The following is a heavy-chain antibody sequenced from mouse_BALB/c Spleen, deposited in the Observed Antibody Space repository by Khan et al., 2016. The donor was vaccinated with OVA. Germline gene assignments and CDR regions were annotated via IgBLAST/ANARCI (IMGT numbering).Heavy chain of an antibody. D-gene: IGHD2-14*01. CDR3: ARRTTGYTMDS. V-gene: IGHV1-4*01. CDR1: GYTFTSNT. J-gene: IGHJ4*01. CDR2: INPRSGYT. Sequence: QLQQSGAELARPGASVRMSCKASGYTFTSNTMHWIKQRPGQGLEWIGYINPRSGYTTYNQNFKDKATLTADKSSSTAYMQLSSLTSEDSAVYYCARRTTGYTMDSWGQGTSVTVSS.